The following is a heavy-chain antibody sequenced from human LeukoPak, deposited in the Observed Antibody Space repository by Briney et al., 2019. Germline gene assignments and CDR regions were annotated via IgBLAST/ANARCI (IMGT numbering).Heavy chain of an antibody. V-gene: IGHV1-18*01. D-gene: IGHD3-22*01. CDR2: ISAYNGNT. J-gene: IGHJ4*02. CDR1: GYTFTSYG. Sequence: ASVKVSCKASGYTFTSYGISWVRQAPGQGLEWMGWISAYNGNTNYAQKLQGRVTMTTDTSTSTAYMELRSLRSDDTAVYYCARSDYYDSSGPPIDYWGQGTLVTVSS. CDR3: ARSDYYDSSGPPIDY.